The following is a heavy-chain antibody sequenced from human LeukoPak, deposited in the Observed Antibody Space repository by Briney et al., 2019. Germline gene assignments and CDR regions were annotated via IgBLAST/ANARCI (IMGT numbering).Heavy chain of an antibody. Sequence: PGGSLRLSCVASGFTFGDYWMTWVRQAPGKGPQWVANIKQGGSEKYYVDSVKGRFTISRDNAENSLFLQMNSLRDEDTGLYYCARDPTAAGADYWGQGTLVTVSS. J-gene: IGHJ4*02. V-gene: IGHV3-7*01. D-gene: IGHD6-13*01. CDR1: GFTFGDYW. CDR2: IKQGGSEK. CDR3: ARDPTAAGADY.